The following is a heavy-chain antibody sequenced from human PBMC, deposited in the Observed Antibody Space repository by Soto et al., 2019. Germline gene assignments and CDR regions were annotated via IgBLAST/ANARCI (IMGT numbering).Heavy chain of an antibody. CDR3: ARSGKEQLVLMGMDV. D-gene: IGHD6-6*01. CDR1: GGSISSGGYY. Sequence: SETLSLTCTVSGGSISSGGYYWSWIRQHPGKGLEWIGYIYYSGSTYYNPSLKSRVTISVDTSKNQFSLKLSSVTAADTAVYYCARSGKEQLVLMGMDVWGQGTTVT. V-gene: IGHV4-31*03. J-gene: IGHJ6*02. CDR2: IYYSGST.